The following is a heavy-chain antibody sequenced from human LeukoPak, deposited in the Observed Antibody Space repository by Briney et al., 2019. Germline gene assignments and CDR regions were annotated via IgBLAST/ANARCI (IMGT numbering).Heavy chain of an antibody. CDR2: LYPADSRT. J-gene: IGHJ4*02. CDR3: TRQGRY. CDR1: GYSFTSYW. V-gene: IGHV5-51*01. Sequence: GESLKISCKASGYSFTSYWIGWVRQMPGKGLEWMGVLYPADSRTTYSPSFQGQVTITADKSISTAHLRWSSLKASDTAMYYCTRQGRYWGQGTLVTVSS.